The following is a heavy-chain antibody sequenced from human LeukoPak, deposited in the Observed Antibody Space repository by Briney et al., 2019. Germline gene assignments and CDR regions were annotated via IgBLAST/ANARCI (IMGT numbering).Heavy chain of an antibody. D-gene: IGHD3-16*01. CDR1: GFTFSVYW. V-gene: IGHV3-7*03. J-gene: IGHJ4*02. CDR3: ARMGYGGSTFDY. CDR2: IKEDGGKT. Sequence: GGSLRLSCAASGFTFSVYWLTWVRQVPGKGLEWLANIKEDGGKTYYVDSVNDRFTISRDNAKKSLYLQMNSLRAEDTAVYYCARMGYGGSTFDYWGQGTLVTVPS.